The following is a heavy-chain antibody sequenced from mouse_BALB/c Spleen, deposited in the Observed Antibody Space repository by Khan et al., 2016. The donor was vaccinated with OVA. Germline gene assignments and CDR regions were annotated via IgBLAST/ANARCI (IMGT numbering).Heavy chain of an antibody. CDR2: INPRSGYT. J-gene: IGHJ2*01. CDR3: ARRGLRWDFDY. CDR1: GYTFTSHT. D-gene: IGHD1-1*01. V-gene: IGHV1-4*01. Sequence: QVQLKQSGAELARPGASVKMSCKASGYTFTSHTMHWIKQRPGQGLEWIGYINPRSGYTQYNQKFKDKATLTADKSSSTAYMQLSSLTSEDSAVYYCARRGLRWDFDYWGQGTTLTVSS.